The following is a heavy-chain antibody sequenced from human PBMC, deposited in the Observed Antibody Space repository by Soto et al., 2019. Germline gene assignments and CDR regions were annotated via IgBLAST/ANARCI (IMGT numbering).Heavy chain of an antibody. D-gene: IGHD2-2*01. Sequence: PGGSLRLSCAASGFTFSSYAMSWVRQAPGKGLEWVSAISGSGGSTYYADSVKGRFTISRDNSKNTLYLQMNSLRAEDTAVYYCAKDVLGIVVVPAAGGYWGQGTLVTVSS. CDR1: GFTFSSYA. CDR3: AKDVLGIVVVPAAGGY. V-gene: IGHV3-23*01. CDR2: ISGSGGST. J-gene: IGHJ4*02.